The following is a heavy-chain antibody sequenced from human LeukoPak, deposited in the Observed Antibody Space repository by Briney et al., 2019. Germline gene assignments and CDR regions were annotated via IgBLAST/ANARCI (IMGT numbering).Heavy chain of an antibody. D-gene: IGHD2-15*01. V-gene: IGHV1-8*01. CDR2: MNPNSVNT. CDR1: GYTFTSYY. Sequence: ASVKVSCKASGYTFTSYYINWVRQATGQGLEWMGWMNPNSVNTGYAQKFQGMVTMTRTTSISTAYMAVSSMRSENTAVYYCARDQDIVVVVAALRQREMGGFDPWGQGTLVTVSS. J-gene: IGHJ5*02. CDR3: ARDQDIVVVVAALRQREMGGFDP.